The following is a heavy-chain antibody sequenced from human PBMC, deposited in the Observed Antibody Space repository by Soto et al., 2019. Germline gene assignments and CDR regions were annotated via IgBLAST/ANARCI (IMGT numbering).Heavy chain of an antibody. Sequence: QVQLQESGPGLVKPSETLSLTCTVSGGSITSYYWSWIRQAPGKGLEWIGYIFYSGGTDYNPSLNSRLTISVDTSKSEFSLKLTSVTAADTAVYYCATLSTVTSWSFVNIWGQGTMVTVSS. D-gene: IGHD4-17*01. CDR3: ATLSTVTSWSFVNI. CDR2: IFYSGGT. CDR1: GGSITSYY. V-gene: IGHV4-59*08. J-gene: IGHJ3*02.